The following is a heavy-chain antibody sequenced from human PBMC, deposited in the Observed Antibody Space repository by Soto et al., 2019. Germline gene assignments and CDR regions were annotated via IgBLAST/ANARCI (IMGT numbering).Heavy chain of an antibody. CDR1: GFTVSSNY. V-gene: IGHV3-66*01. CDR3: ARSAAAGIYNWFDP. CDR2: IYSGGST. D-gene: IGHD6-13*01. J-gene: IGHJ5*02. Sequence: GGSLRLSCAASGFTVSSNYMSWVRQAPGKGLEWVSVIYSGGSTYYADSVKGGFTISRDNSKNTLYLQMNSLRAEDTAVYYCARSAAAGIYNWFDPWGQGTLVTVSS.